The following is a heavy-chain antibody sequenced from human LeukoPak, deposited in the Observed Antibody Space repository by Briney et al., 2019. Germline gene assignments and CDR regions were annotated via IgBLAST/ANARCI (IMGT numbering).Heavy chain of an antibody. J-gene: IGHJ5*02. V-gene: IGHV1-18*01. Sequence: ASVKVSCKASGYTFTSYGISWVRQAPGQGLEWMGWISAYNGNTNYAQKLQGRVTMTTDTSTSTAYMELRSLRSDDTVVYYCARDVVYYYDSSGSLGFDPWGQGTLVTVSS. CDR3: ARDVVYYYDSSGSLGFDP. CDR2: ISAYNGNT. D-gene: IGHD3-22*01. CDR1: GYTFTSYG.